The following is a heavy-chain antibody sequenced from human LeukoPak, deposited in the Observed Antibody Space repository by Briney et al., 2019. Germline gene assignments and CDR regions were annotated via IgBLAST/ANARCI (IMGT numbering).Heavy chain of an antibody. Sequence: GGSLRLSCAASGFTFSSYAMHWVRQAPGKGLEWVAVISYDGSNKYYADSVKGRFTISRDNSKNTLYLQMNSLRAEDTAVYYCASSGPHYYDSSGIDYFDYWGQGTLVTVS. CDR2: ISYDGSNK. V-gene: IGHV3-30-3*01. J-gene: IGHJ4*02. D-gene: IGHD3-22*01. CDR1: GFTFSSYA. CDR3: ASSGPHYYDSSGIDYFDY.